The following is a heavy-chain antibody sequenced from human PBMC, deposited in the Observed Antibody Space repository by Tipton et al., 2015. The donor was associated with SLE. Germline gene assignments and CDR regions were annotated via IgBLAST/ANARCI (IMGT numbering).Heavy chain of an antibody. Sequence: SLRLSCAASGFSFTSYAMNWVRQAPGKGLEWVSVTYRGGTTYYVDSVRGRFTISRDDSKNTLYLQMDSLTAEDTAVYYCARDRVVGAEGGGYYLDYWGQGTLVTVSS. CDR2: TYRGGTT. D-gene: IGHD1-26*01. V-gene: IGHV3-23*03. CDR3: ARDRVVGAEGGGYYLDY. J-gene: IGHJ4*02. CDR1: GFSFTSYA.